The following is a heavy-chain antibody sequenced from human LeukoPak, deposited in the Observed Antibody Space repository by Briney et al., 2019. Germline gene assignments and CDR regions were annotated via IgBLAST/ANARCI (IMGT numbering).Heavy chain of an antibody. CDR2: IGSRGAI. Sequence: GGSLRLSCAASGFTFSNYEMNWVRQAPGKGLEWVSYIGSRGAIYYADSVKGRFTISRDNAKNSLYLQMNSLRAEDTAVYCCARATFIWTAYYTHWGQGTLVTVSS. D-gene: IGHD3/OR15-3a*01. J-gene: IGHJ4*02. V-gene: IGHV3-48*03. CDR3: ARATFIWTAYYTH. CDR1: GFTFSNYE.